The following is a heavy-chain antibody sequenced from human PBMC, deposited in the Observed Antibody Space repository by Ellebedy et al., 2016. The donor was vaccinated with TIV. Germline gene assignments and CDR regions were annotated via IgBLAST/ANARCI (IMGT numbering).Heavy chain of an antibody. V-gene: IGHV3-48*02. Sequence: GESLKISXAASGFTFSSYSMNWVRQAPGKGLEWVSYISSSSSTIYYADSVKGRFTISRDNAKNSLYLQMNSRRDEDTAVYYCARDSSGSSLRLWYFDLWGRGTLVTVSS. CDR3: ARDSSGSSLRLWYFDL. D-gene: IGHD6-19*01. J-gene: IGHJ2*01. CDR2: ISSSSSTI. CDR1: GFTFSSYS.